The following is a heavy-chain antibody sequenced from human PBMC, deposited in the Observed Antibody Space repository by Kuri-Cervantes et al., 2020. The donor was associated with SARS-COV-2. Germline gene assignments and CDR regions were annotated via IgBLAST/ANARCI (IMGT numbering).Heavy chain of an antibody. CDR3: AAWGFPIVGATGPDAFDI. D-gene: IGHD1-26*01. CDR2: IIPIFGTA. CDR1: GGTFSNYA. J-gene: IGHJ3*02. V-gene: IGHV1-69*05. Sequence: SVKVSCKASGGTFSNYALSWVRQAPGQGLEWMGGIIPIFGTANYAQKFQGRVTITMDESTSTAYMELSSLRYEDTAVYYCAAWGFPIVGATGPDAFDIWGQGTMVTVSS.